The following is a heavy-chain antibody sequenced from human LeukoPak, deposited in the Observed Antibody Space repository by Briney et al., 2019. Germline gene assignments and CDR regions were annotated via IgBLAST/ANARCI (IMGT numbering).Heavy chain of an antibody. CDR1: GFTVSGNH. J-gene: IGHJ4*02. D-gene: IGHD1-14*01. CDR3: ATERPGSRTLDS. CDR2: VYSVGAT. Sequence: GGSLRLSCAASGFTVSGNHMNWVRLAPGKGLEWVSIVYSVGATYYEDSVKGRFTISRDDSKNIVYLQMNNLRSEDTAVYFCATERPGSRTLDSWGQGTLVTVSS. V-gene: IGHV3-66*01.